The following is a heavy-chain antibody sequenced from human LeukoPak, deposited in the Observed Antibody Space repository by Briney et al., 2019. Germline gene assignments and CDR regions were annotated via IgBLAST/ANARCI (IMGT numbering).Heavy chain of an antibody. V-gene: IGHV3-7*01. CDR2: IKEDGSLK. D-gene: IGHD4/OR15-4a*01. CDR3: ATGRGAY. Sequence: GGSLRLSCAASGFTFGNSWMTWVRQAPGKGLEWVASIKEDGSLKYNVDSVKGRFTISRDNAKNSLYLQMNNLRAEDTALYYCATGRGAYWGQGALVTVSS. CDR1: GFTFGNSW. J-gene: IGHJ4*02.